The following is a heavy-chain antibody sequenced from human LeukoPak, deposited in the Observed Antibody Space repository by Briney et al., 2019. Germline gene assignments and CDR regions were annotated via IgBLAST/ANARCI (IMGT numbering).Heavy chain of an antibody. CDR3: ARGQRVIVASATVWFDP. CDR2: INPSSGGT. J-gene: IGHJ5*02. Sequence: GASVKVSCKASGYTFTGYSMHWVRQAPGQGLEWMGWINPSSGGTNYAQKFQDRVTMTRDTSINTAYMELRSLSSEDTAIYYCARGQRVIVASATVWFDPWGQGTLVTVSS. V-gene: IGHV1-2*02. D-gene: IGHD2/OR15-2a*01. CDR1: GYTFTGYS.